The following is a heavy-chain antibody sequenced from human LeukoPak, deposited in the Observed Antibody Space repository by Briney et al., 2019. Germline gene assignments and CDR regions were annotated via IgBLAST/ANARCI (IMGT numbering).Heavy chain of an antibody. V-gene: IGHV1-18*01. CDR2: ISAYNGNT. J-gene: IGHJ4*02. CDR1: GYTFTSYG. Sequence: ASVKVSCKASGYTFTSYGISWVRQAPGQGLEWMGWISAYNGNTNYAQKLQGRVTMTTDTSTSTAYMELRSLRSDDTAVYYCASRYYDILTGYYGSFDYWGQGTLVTVSS. CDR3: ASRYYDILTGYYGSFDY. D-gene: IGHD3-9*01.